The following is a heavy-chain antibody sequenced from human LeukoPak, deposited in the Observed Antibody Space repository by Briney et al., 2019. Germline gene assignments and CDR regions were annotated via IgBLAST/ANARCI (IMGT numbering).Heavy chain of an antibody. CDR1: GGTFSSYA. J-gene: IGHJ5*02. CDR2: ISAYNGNT. V-gene: IGHV1-18*01. CDR3: ARWFAARQPLVNWFDP. D-gene: IGHD6-6*01. Sequence: ASVKVSCKASGGTFSSYAISWVRQAPGQGLEWMGWISAYNGNTNYAQKLQGRVTMTTDTSTSTAYMELRSLRSDDTAVYYCARWFAARQPLVNWFDPWGQGTLVTVSS.